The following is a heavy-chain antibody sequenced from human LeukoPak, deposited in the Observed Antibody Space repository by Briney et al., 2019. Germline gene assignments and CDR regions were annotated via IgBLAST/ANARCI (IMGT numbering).Heavy chain of an antibody. CDR2: IASDGSST. J-gene: IGHJ4*02. CDR3: ARGRPHGNDY. Sequence: GGSLRLSCAASGFTFSSYWMNWVRQDPGKGLVWVSRIASDGSSTTYADSVKGRFSISRDNAKNTLYLQMNSLRVEDTAVYYCARGRPHGNDYWGQGTLVTVSS. D-gene: IGHD4-23*01. CDR1: GFTFSSYW. V-gene: IGHV3-74*01.